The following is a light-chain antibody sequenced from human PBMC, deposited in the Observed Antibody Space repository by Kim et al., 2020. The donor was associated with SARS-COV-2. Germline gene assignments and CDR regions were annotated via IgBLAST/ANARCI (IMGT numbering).Light chain of an antibody. CDR1: QSVSGN. V-gene: IGKV3-15*01. Sequence: TLSLSPGERAPLSCRASQSVSGNLAWYQQRPGQAPRLLIYGASIRATGVPARFSGSGSGTEFTLTISSLQSEDFAVYYCQRGLTFGGGTKLEI. CDR3: QRGLT. CDR2: GAS. J-gene: IGKJ4*01.